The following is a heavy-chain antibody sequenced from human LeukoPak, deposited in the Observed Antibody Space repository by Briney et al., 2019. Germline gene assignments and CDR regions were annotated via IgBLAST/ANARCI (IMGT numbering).Heavy chain of an antibody. CDR3: ARANVLLNDAFDI. Sequence: PSETPSLTCTVSGGSISSYYWSWIRQPPGKGLEWIGYIYYSGSTNYNPSLKSRVTISVDTSKNQFSLKLSSVTAADTAVYYCARANVLLNDAFDIWGQGTMVTVSS. CDR2: IYYSGST. D-gene: IGHD3-10*01. V-gene: IGHV4-59*01. CDR1: GGSISSYY. J-gene: IGHJ3*02.